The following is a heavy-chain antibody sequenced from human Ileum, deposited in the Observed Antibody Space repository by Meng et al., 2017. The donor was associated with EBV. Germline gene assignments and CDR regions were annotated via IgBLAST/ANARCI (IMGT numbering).Heavy chain of an antibody. CDR3: ARETLGYCSSTSCYIGPPDY. V-gene: IGHV7-4-1*02. Sequence: QVQLVQSGAELKKPXASVKGSCRASGYTFTSYAMNWVRQAPGQGLEWMGWINTNTGNPTYAQGFTGRFVFSLDTSVSTGYLQISSLKAEDTAVYYCARETLGYCSSTSCYIGPPDYWGQGTLVTVSS. CDR1: GYTFTSYA. D-gene: IGHD2-2*01. CDR2: INTNTGNP. J-gene: IGHJ4*02.